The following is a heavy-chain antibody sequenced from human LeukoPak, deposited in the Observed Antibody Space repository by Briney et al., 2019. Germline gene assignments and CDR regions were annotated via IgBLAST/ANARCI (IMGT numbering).Heavy chain of an antibody. V-gene: IGHV4-30-2*01. J-gene: IGHJ4*02. CDR1: GGSISSGGYS. CDR2: IYHSGST. D-gene: IGHD5-18*01. Sequence: SQTLSLTCAVSGGSISSGGYSWSWIRQPPGKGLEWIGYIYHSGSTYYNPSLKSRVTISVDRSKNQFSLKLSSVTAADTAVYYCARHSYGCCEDYWGQGTLVTVSS. CDR3: ARHSYGCCEDY.